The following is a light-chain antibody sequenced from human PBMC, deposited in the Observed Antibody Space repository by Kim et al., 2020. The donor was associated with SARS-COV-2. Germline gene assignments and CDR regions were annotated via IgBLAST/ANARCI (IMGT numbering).Light chain of an antibody. J-gene: IGKJ5*01. CDR1: SSVRNGY. V-gene: IGKV3-20*01. CDR3: QQYTGSPIT. CDR2: AAS. Sequence: PGGSGATSSRPSSSVRNGYLAWYQQKPGQAPRLLIYAASSRATGIPDRFSGSGSGTDFTLTISRLEPEDFAVYYCQQYTGSPITFGQGTRLEIK.